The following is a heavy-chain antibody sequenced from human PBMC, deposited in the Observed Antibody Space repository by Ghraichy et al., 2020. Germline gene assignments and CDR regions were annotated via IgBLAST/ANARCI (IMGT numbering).Heavy chain of an antibody. CDR3: SSEPTGGFRFDY. V-gene: IGHV4-30-2*01. J-gene: IGHJ4*02. Sequence: SETLSLTCSVSGGSVSSDAYSWSWIRQPPGKGLEWIGYIYHTGSTDYNPSLKSRVTISLDRSKNQFSLKVTSVTAADTAVYYCSSEPTGGFRFDYWGQGAPVTVSS. D-gene: IGHD3-3*01. CDR2: IYHTGST. CDR1: GGSVSSDAYS.